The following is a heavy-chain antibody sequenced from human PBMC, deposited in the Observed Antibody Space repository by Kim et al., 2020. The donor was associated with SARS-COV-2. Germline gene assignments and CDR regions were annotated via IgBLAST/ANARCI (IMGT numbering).Heavy chain of an antibody. CDR3: ARDRSRSGPTTFDN. D-gene: IGHD1-1*01. V-gene: IGHV3-74*01. Sequence: SADPVKGRYTISRDKARNTLFLQMNSLRAEDTAVYYCARDRSRSGPTTFDNWGQGTLVTVSS. J-gene: IGHJ4*02.